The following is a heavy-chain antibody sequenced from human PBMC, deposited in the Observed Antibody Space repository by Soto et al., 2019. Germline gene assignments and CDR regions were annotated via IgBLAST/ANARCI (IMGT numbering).Heavy chain of an antibody. CDR2: IFSNDEK. CDR1: WFSLSNGKVG. Sequence: GSGPTLVNPTETLTLTCTVSWFSLSNGKVGVSWIRQPPGKALEWLAHIFSNDEKSYRTSLKSRLTISEDTSKSQVVLTMTNADPVDTATYYCARILFGRSVAGGYFYMDVWGKGTTVTVSS. D-gene: IGHD6-19*01. J-gene: IGHJ6*03. CDR3: ARILFGRSVAGGYFYMDV. V-gene: IGHV2-26*01.